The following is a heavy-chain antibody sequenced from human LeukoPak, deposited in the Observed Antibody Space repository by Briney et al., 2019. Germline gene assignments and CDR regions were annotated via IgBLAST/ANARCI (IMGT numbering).Heavy chain of an antibody. V-gene: IGHV4-59*01. CDR3: ASSAVAVYYFDY. J-gene: IGHJ4*02. CDR2: IYYSGST. D-gene: IGHD6-19*01. CDR1: GGSISSYY. Sequence: SETLSRTCTVSGGSISSYYWSWIRQPPGKGLEWIGYIYYSGSTDYNPSLKSRVTISVDTSKNQFSLKLSSVTAADTAVYYCASSAVAVYYFDYWGQGTLVTVSS.